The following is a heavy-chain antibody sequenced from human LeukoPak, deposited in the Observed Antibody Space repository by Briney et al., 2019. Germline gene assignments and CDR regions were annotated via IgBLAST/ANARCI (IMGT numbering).Heavy chain of an antibody. V-gene: IGHV3-23*01. CDR1: GFTFSIYA. CDR3: ARDRPNYYGSDGHYYRRDGGY. D-gene: IGHD3-22*01. CDR2: ITSRGEST. J-gene: IGHJ4*02. Sequence: GGSLRLSCAASGFTFSIYAMSWVRQAPGKGLQWVSSITSRGESTWYVDSVKGRFTITRVNSENRLYLQMHSLRAEDTAVYYCARDRPNYYGSDGHYYRRDGGYWGRGTLVSVSS.